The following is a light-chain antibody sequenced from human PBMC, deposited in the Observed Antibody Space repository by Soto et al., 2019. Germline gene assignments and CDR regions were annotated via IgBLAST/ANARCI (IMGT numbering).Light chain of an antibody. CDR2: DVT. J-gene: IGLJ1*01. Sequence: HSALTQPASVYGSPGQSITVSCTGTSSDVGGYNYVSWYQQHPGKAPRLMIYDVTNRPSGVSDRFSGSKSGNTASLTISGLQAEDEADYYCSSYRTGSTYVFGTGTKVTVL. V-gene: IGLV2-14*03. CDR1: SSDVGGYNY. CDR3: SSYRTGSTYV.